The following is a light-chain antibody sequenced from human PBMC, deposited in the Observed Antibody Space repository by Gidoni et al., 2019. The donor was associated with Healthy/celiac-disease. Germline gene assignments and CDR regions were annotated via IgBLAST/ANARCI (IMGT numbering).Light chain of an antibody. CDR1: QSVLYSSNNKNY. Sequence: DIVMPQSPGSMAVSLGERATLNCKSSQSVLYSSNNKNYLAWYQQKPGQPPKLLIYWASTRESGVPDRFSGSGSGTDFTLTISSLQAEDVAVYYCQQYYSTPLLTFGGGTKVEIK. CDR3: QQYYSTPLLT. V-gene: IGKV4-1*01. J-gene: IGKJ4*01. CDR2: WAS.